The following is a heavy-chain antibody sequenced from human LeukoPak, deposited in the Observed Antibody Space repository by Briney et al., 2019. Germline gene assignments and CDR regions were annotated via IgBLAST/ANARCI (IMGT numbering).Heavy chain of an antibody. CDR3: ARDRITIFGVDLDY. V-gene: IGHV3-48*04. J-gene: IGHJ4*02. CDR2: ISSSSSTI. Sequence: PGGSLRLSCAASGFTFSSYSMNWVRQAPGKGLEWVSYISSSSSTIYYADSVKGRFTISRDNAKNSLYLQMNSLRAEDTAVYYCARDRITIFGVDLDYWGQGTLVTVSS. D-gene: IGHD3-3*01. CDR1: GFTFSSYS.